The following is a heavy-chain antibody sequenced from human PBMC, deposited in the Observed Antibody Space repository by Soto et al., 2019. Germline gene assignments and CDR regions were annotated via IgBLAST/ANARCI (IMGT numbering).Heavy chain of an antibody. CDR2: ITPFNGNT. CDR3: ATNDIVGAAQNYNFDY. CDR1: GYTFTYRY. Sequence: SVKVSCKASGYTFTYRYLHWVRQAPGQALERMGWITPFNGNTNYAQKFQDRVTVTRDRSMSTAYMELSSLRSEDTAMYYCATNDIVGAAQNYNFDYWGQGTLVTVSS. V-gene: IGHV1-45*02. D-gene: IGHD1-26*01. J-gene: IGHJ4*02.